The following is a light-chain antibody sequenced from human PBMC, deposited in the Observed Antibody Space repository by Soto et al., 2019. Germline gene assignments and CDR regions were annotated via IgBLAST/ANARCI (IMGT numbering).Light chain of an antibody. CDR1: QGVSDR. CDR3: QQANSYPWT. CDR2: GSS. J-gene: IGKJ1*01. Sequence: IQMTQSPSSVSASVGDSVTITCRASQGVSDRGAWYQQKPGEAPKLLIYGSSSRLSGVPSRFSGTRSGTDFTLTISRLQPEDFATYYCQQANSYPWTFGQGTKVDNK. V-gene: IGKV1-12*01.